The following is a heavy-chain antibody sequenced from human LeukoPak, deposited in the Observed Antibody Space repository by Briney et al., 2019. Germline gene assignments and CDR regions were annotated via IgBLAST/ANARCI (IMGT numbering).Heavy chain of an antibody. CDR1: GFSLNTRGGG. Sequence: ESGPTLVKPTQTLTLTCTFSGFSLNTRGGGVGWIRQPPGKALEWLALVYWDDDERYSPSLRGRVIITKDTSKNQVVFTVTNVEPVDTATYHCAHRSDCSGGSCFDYWGQGILVTVPS. J-gene: IGHJ4*02. CDR2: VYWDDDE. V-gene: IGHV2-5*02. D-gene: IGHD2-15*01. CDR3: AHRSDCSGGSCFDY.